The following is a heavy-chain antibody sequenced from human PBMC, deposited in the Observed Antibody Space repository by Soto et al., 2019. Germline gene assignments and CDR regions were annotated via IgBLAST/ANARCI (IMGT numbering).Heavy chain of an antibody. Sequence: PGGSLRLSCAASGFTVDDYAMHWVRQAPGKGLEWVSGISWNSETIDYAESVKGRFTISRDNAKSSLFLQMNSLRPDDTAFYYCAKDMKWGGMTTIHYFDSWGQGTLVTVSS. J-gene: IGHJ4*02. CDR2: ISWNSETI. D-gene: IGHD4-17*01. CDR3: AKDMKWGGMTTIHYFDS. V-gene: IGHV3-9*01. CDR1: GFTVDDYA.